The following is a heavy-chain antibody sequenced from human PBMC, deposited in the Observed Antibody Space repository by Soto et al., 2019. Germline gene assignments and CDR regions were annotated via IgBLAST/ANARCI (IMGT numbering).Heavy chain of an antibody. V-gene: IGHV3-23*01. Sequence: EVQLLESGGGLVQPGGSLRLSCAVSGLKFNTYAMGWVRQAPGKGLEWVSLISGTGSTTDYADSVKGRFTVSRDKSKNKMYLQMNSLRPEDTAIYYYANRGGAYREGYLGFEYWGQGALVTVSS. CDR1: GLKFNTYA. J-gene: IGHJ4*02. CDR3: ANRGGAYREGYLGFEY. D-gene: IGHD3-22*01. CDR2: ISGTGSTT.